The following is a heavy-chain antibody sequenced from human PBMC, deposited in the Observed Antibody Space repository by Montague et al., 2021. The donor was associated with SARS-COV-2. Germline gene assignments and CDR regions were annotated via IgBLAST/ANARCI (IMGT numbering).Heavy chain of an antibody. CDR2: IYYGGST. D-gene: IGHD2-15*01. CDR3: AREQGVYCSGGSCYNFDY. Sequence: SETLSLTCTVSGGSISTYYYWGWIRQPPGKGLEWIGSIYYGGSTXYNPSLKSRVTISVDTSMNHFSLKLSSVTAADTAVYYCAREQGVYCSGGSCYNFDYWGQGTLVTVSS. J-gene: IGHJ4*02. CDR1: GGSISTYYY. V-gene: IGHV4-39*02.